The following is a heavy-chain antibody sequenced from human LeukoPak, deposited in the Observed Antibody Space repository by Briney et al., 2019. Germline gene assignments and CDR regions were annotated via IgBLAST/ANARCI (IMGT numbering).Heavy chain of an antibody. J-gene: IGHJ5*02. CDR3: ARVADNWNEGWFDP. V-gene: IGHV1-69*05. Sequence: SVKVSCKASGGTFSSYAISWVRQAPGQGLEWMGGIIPIFGTANYAQKFQGRVTITTDESTSTAHMELSSLRSEDTAVYYCARVADNWNEGWFDPWGQGTLVTVSS. CDR1: GGTFSSYA. D-gene: IGHD1-20*01. CDR2: IIPIFGTA.